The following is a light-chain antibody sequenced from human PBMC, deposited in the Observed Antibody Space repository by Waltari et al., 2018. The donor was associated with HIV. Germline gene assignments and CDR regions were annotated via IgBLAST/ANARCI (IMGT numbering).Light chain of an antibody. CDR1: QILNGNF. J-gene: IGKJ2*01. V-gene: IGKV3-20*01. CDR2: STS. CDR3: HQHGYTPYT. Sequence: VLTQSPGILSLSPGEAATLSCRASQILNGNFFAWYQQRPGQPSRLLMYSTSTRATGIPDRFSGRGSGTDFTLTISRLEPEDFAVYYCHQHGYTPYTFGQGTRVDIK.